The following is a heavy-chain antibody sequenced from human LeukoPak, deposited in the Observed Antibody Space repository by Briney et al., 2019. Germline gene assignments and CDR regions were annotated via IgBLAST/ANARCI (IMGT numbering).Heavy chain of an antibody. CDR3: VRASYSSSSVRNWFDP. Sequence: PSETLSLTCTVSGGSISSYYWSWIRQPAGKGLEWIGRIYTSGSTNYNPSLKSRVTMSVDTSENQSSLRESSVTAADTAVYHCVRASYSSSSVRNWFDPWGQGTLVTVSS. V-gene: IGHV4-4*07. CDR2: IYTSGST. J-gene: IGHJ5*02. CDR1: GGSISSYY. D-gene: IGHD6-6*01.